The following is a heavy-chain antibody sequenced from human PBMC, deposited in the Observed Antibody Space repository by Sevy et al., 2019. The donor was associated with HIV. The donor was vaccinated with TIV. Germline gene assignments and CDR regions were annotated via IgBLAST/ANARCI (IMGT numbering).Heavy chain of an antibody. D-gene: IGHD3-3*01. V-gene: IGHV3-23*01. Sequence: GGSLRLSCTSSGFTFSSYAMNWVRQAPGKGLEWVSTISHSGDSTYYADSVKGRFTISRDNSENTLYLQMNSLRAEDTALYYCAGRKVGDFWSGSIRGPWAGGPLFDYWGQGTLVTVPS. CDR3: AGRKVGDFWSGSIRGPWAGGPLFDY. CDR2: ISHSGDST. CDR1: GFTFSSYA. J-gene: IGHJ4*02.